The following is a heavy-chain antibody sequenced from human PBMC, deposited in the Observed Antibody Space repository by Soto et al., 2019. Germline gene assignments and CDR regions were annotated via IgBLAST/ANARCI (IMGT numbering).Heavy chain of an antibody. CDR3: NDYFDY. D-gene: IGHD1-1*01. CDR2: IYNSGST. CDR1: GGSISSYY. Sequence: SETLSLTCTFSGGSISSYYWSWIRQPPGKGLEWIGYIYNSGSTNYNPSLKSRVTISVDTSKNQFSLKLSSVTAADTAVYNWNDYFDYWGQGTLVTVSS. J-gene: IGHJ4*02. V-gene: IGHV4-59*01.